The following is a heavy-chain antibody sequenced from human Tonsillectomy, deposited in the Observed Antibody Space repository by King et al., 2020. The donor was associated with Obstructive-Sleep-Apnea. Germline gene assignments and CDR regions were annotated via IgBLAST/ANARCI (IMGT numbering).Heavy chain of an antibody. D-gene: IGHD4-17*01. CDR3: AKGPTVTPSYYYGMDV. CDR2: ISGSGGST. J-gene: IGHJ6*02. V-gene: IGHV3-23*04. CDR1: GFTFSSYA. Sequence: VQLVESGGGLVQPGGSLRLSCAASGFTFSSYAMSWVRQAPGKGLEWVSAISGSGGSTYYADSVKGRFTISRDNSKNTLYLQMNSLRAEDTAVYYCAKGPTVTPSYYYGMDVWGQGTTVTVSS.